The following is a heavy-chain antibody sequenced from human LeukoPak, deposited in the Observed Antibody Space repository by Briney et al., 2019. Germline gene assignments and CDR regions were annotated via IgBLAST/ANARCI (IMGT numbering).Heavy chain of an antibody. CDR2: MNPNSGNT. Sequence: ASVKVSCKASGYTFTSYDINWVRQATGQGLQWMGWMNPNSGNTGYAQKFQGRVTMTRDTSISTAYMELSSLRSEDTAVYYCARGVGATPYYYYYMDVWGKGTTVTVSS. CDR1: GYTFTSYD. CDR3: ARGVGATPYYYYYMDV. V-gene: IGHV1-8*01. D-gene: IGHD1-26*01. J-gene: IGHJ6*03.